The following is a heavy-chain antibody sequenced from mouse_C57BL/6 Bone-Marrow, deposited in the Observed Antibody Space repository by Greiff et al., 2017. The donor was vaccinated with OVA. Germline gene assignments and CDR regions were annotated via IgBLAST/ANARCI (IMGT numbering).Heavy chain of an antibody. CDR2: IDPETGGT. CDR3: TREGITTVADY. D-gene: IGHD1-1*01. Sequence: VQLQQSGAELVRPGASVTLSCKASGYTFTDYEMHWVKQTPVHGLEWIGAIDPETGGTAYNQKFKGKAILTADKSPSTAYMELRSLTSEDSAVYYCTREGITTVADYWGQGTTLTVSS. V-gene: IGHV1-15*01. J-gene: IGHJ2*01. CDR1: GYTFTDYE.